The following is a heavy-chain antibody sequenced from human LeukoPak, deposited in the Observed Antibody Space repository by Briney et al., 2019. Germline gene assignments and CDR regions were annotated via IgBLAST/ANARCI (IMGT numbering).Heavy chain of an antibody. V-gene: IGHV4-34*01. J-gene: IGHJ4*02. CDR3: AGKPVVPAAMTYFDY. CDR2: FYYSGST. D-gene: IGHD2-2*01. CDR1: GGSFSGDY. Sequence: PSETLSLTCAVYGGSFSGDYWSWIRQPPGKGLEWIGSFYYSGSTYYNPSLKSRVTISVDTSKNQFSLKLSSVTAADTAVYYCAGKPVVPAAMTYFDYWGQGTLVTVSS.